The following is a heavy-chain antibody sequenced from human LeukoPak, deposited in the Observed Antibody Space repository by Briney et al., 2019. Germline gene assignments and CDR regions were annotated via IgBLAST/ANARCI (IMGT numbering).Heavy chain of an antibody. D-gene: IGHD2-21*02. J-gene: IGHJ4*02. CDR1: GFTFSSYA. CDR3: ARSRVTEGVYYLDY. Sequence: GGSLRLSCAASGFTFSSYAMHWVRQAPGKGLEYVSAISGNGGSTYYANSVKGRFTISRDNSKNTLYLQMGSLRAEDMAVYYCARSRVTEGVYYLDYWGQGTLVTVSS. V-gene: IGHV3-64*01. CDR2: ISGNGGST.